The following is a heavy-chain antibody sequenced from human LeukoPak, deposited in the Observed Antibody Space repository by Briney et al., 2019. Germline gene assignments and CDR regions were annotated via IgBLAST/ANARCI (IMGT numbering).Heavy chain of an antibody. D-gene: IGHD3-3*01. CDR2: MNPKSGYT. CDR1: GYTFTNYD. Sequence: ASVKDSCKASGYTFTNYDINWVRQATGQGLEWMGWMNPKSGYTGFAQKFQGRVTMTRTTSISTAYMELTSLRSEDTAVYYCARTDDDLDYWGQGTLVTVSS. CDR3: ARTDDDLDY. J-gene: IGHJ4*02. V-gene: IGHV1-8*01.